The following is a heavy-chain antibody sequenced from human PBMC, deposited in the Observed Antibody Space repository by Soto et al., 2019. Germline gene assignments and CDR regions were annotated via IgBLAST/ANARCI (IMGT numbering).Heavy chain of an antibody. J-gene: IGHJ4*02. V-gene: IGHV1-18*01. CDR3: ASLNPQMTTVINPVDDY. D-gene: IGHD4-4*01. Sequence: ASVKVSCKASGYTFTSYGISWVRQAPGQGLEWMGWISAYNGNTNYAQKLQGRVTMTTDTSTSTAHMELRSLRSDDTAVYYCASLNPQMTTVINPVDDYGGQGTLVTVSS. CDR1: GYTFTSYG. CDR2: ISAYNGNT.